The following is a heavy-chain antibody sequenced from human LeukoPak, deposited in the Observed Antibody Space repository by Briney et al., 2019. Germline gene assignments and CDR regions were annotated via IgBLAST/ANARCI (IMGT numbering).Heavy chain of an antibody. D-gene: IGHD3-3*01. CDR2: INTKSGRT. Sequence: ASVKVSCKASGYTFANYYIHWVRQAPGQGLEWMGWINTKSGRTSSARKFQGRVTMTRDPSITTVYMDMAWLTSDDTAIYFCARADFIDAGPYLIGPWGQGTLVTVSS. J-gene: IGHJ5*02. V-gene: IGHV1-2*02. CDR3: ARADFIDAGPYLIGP. CDR1: GYTFANYY.